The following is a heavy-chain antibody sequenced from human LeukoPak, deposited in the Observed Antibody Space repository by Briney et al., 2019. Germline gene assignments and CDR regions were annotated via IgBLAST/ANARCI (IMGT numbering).Heavy chain of an antibody. CDR3: ARVRNLVAAAGTRWSPFDY. CDR2: IIPIFGTA. Sequence: SLKVSCKASGGTFSSYAISWVRQAPGQGLEWMGGIIPIFGTANYAQKFQGRVTITADESTSTAYMELSSLRSEDTAVYYCARVRNLVAAAGTRWSPFDYWGQGTLVTVSS. V-gene: IGHV1-69*13. J-gene: IGHJ4*02. CDR1: GGTFSSYA. D-gene: IGHD6-13*01.